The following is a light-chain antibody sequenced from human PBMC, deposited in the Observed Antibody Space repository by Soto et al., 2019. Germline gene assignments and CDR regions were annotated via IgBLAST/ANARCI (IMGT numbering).Light chain of an antibody. CDR2: IHSDGSH. CDR1: SGHSSYD. Sequence: QTVVTQSPSASASLGASVKLTCTLSSGHSSYDIAWHQQQPEKGPRYLMKIHSDGSHNKGDGIPDRFSGSSSGAERYLTISSLQSEDEADYYCQTWGSGIRVFGGGTKLTVL. V-gene: IGLV4-69*01. CDR3: QTWGSGIRV. J-gene: IGLJ3*02.